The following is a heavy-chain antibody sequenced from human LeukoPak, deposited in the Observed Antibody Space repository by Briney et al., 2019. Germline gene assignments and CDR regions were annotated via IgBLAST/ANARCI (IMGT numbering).Heavy chain of an antibody. Sequence: GGSLRLSCAASEFTFSSFAMHWVRQAPGKGLEWVSAISGSGGSTYCADSVKGRFTISRDNSKNTLYLQMNSLRAEDTAVYYCARNGRYCSGGSCYYFDYWGQGTLVTVSS. V-gene: IGHV3-23*01. CDR2: ISGSGGST. J-gene: IGHJ4*02. CDR1: EFTFSSFA. D-gene: IGHD2-15*01. CDR3: ARNGRYCSGGSCYYFDY.